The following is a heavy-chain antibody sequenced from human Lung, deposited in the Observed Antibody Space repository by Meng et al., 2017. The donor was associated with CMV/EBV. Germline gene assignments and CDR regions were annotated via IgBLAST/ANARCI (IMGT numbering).Heavy chain of an antibody. CDR3: ARVIAVAGTAPFDY. D-gene: IGHD6-19*01. CDR2: IYPNTGGA. J-gene: IGHJ4*02. V-gene: IGHV1-2*02. Sequence: SVKVSXKASGYTFTGYYIHWVRQAPGQGLEWMGCIYPNTGGAKYAQKFQGRVTMTRDTSISTAYMELSSLRADDTAVYYCARVIAVAGTAPFDYWGQGTXVTVSS. CDR1: GYTFTGYY.